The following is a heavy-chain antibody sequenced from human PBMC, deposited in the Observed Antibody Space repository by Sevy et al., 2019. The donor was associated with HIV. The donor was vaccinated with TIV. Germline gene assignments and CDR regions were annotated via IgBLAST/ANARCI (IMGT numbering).Heavy chain of an antibody. V-gene: IGHV1-69*13. J-gene: IGHJ3*02. CDR2: IIPIFGTA. CDR3: ARRKNDAFDI. CDR1: GGTFSSYA. Sequence: APVKVSCKASGGTFSSYAISWVRQAPGQGLEWMGGIIPIFGTANYAQKFQGRVTITADESTSTAYMELSSLRSEDTAVYYCARRKNDAFDIWGQGTMVTVSS.